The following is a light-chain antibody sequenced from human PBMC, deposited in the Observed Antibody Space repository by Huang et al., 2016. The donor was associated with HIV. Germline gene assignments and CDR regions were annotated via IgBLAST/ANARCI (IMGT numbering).Light chain of an antibody. CDR2: DAS. Sequence: IVMTQSPATMSVSPGQRVTLSCRASQSVSNKVAWYQQKPGQAPRLLLYDASKRAINTPARFSGSGSGTEFTLTINSLQSEDFAVYHCQQYNNWPRESFGQGTKLEIK. CDR3: QQYNNWPRES. J-gene: IGKJ2*03. V-gene: IGKV3-15*01. CDR1: QSVSNK.